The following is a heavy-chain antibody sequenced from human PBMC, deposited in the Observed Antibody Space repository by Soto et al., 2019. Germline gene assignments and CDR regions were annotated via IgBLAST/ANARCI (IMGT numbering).Heavy chain of an antibody. Sequence: GGSLRHSCAASGFTFSSYAMRWVRQAPGKGLEWVSAVSGSGGSTYYADSVKGRFTISRDNSKNTLYLQMNSLRAEDTAVYYCARRGPGTYFDYWGQGTLVTVSS. CDR2: VSGSGGST. V-gene: IGHV3-23*01. CDR3: ARRGPGTYFDY. J-gene: IGHJ4*02. CDR1: GFTFSSYA. D-gene: IGHD6-13*01.